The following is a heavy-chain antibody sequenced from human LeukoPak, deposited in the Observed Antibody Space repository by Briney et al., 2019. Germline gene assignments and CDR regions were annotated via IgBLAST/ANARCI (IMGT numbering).Heavy chain of an antibody. V-gene: IGHV3-13*01. CDR3: EGHNYGGPFDY. CDR1: GFTFSSYD. CDR2: IGTAGDT. D-gene: IGHD4/OR15-4a*01. Sequence: GGSLRLSCAASGFTFSSYDMHWVRQATGKGLEWVSAIGTAGDTYYPGSVKGRFTISRDNAKNSLYLQMNSLRDEDTAVYYCEGHNYGGPFDYWGLGTLVTVSS. J-gene: IGHJ4*02.